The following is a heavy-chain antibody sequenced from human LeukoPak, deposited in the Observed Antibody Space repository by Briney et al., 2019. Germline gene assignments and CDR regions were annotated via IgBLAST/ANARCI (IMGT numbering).Heavy chain of an antibody. CDR1: GDSVSSNSAA. CDR2: TYYRSKLYN. Sequence: SQALSLTCAISGDSVSSNSAAWNWIRQSPSRGLEWLGRTYYRSKLYNDYAVSVKSRITINPDTSKNQFSLQLNSVTPEDTAVYYCARGEYSSSWFQSFYYYYYYMDVWGKGTTVTVSS. CDR3: ARGEYSSSWFQSFYYYYYYMDV. V-gene: IGHV6-1*01. J-gene: IGHJ6*03. D-gene: IGHD6-13*01.